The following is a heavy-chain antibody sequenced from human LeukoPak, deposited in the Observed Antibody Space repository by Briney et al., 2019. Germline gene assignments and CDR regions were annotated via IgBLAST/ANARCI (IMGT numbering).Heavy chain of an antibody. V-gene: IGHV1-2*02. CDR3: ASDIVVVPAAMRQDAFDI. CDR2: INPNSGGT. J-gene: IGHJ3*02. Sequence: ASVKVSCKASGYTFTGYYMHWVRQAPGQGLEWMGWINPNSGGTNYAQKFQGRVTMTRDTSISTAYMELSSLRSEDTAVYYCASDIVVVPAAMRQDAFDIWGQGTMVTVSS. CDR1: GYTFTGYY. D-gene: IGHD2-2*01.